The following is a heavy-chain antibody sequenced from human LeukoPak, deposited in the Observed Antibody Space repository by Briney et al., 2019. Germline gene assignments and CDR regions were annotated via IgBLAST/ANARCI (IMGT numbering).Heavy chain of an antibody. CDR1: GYNFTTYW. CDR3: ARRGGYRTGYPPYYFDY. D-gene: IGHD5-18*01. CDR2: ISDT. V-gene: IGHV5-51*01. J-gene: IGHJ4*02. Sequence: GESLKISCRGSGYNFTTYWIGWVRQMPGKGLEWMGIISDTRYSTSFQGQVTFSADKPITTAYLQWSSLKASDTSMYYCARRGGYRTGYPPYYFDYWGQGTLVTVSS.